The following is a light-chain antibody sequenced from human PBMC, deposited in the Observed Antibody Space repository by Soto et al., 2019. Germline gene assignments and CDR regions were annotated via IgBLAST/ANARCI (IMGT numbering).Light chain of an antibody. V-gene: IGKV1-12*01. CDR1: QSISSS. Sequence: DIQMTQSPSTLSASVGDRVTVTCRASQSISSSLAWYQQKPGRTPELLIHGASRLQSGVPARFSGSGSGTDFTLSINSLQPEDFATYYCQQAYSFPITFGQGTRLEIK. CDR3: QQAYSFPIT. J-gene: IGKJ5*01. CDR2: GAS.